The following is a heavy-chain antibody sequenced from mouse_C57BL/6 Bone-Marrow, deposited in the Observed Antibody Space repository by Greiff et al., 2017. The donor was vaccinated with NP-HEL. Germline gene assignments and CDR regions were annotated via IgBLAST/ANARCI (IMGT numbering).Heavy chain of an antibody. Sequence: EVQLVESGGGLVQPKGSLKLSCAASGFTFNTYAMHWVRQAPGKGLEWVARIRSKSSNYATYYADSVKDRFTISRDDSQSMLYLQMNNLKTEYTAMYYCVRRSHYGPYYYAMDYWGQGTSVTVSS. CDR3: VRRSHYGPYYYAMDY. CDR2: IRSKSSNYAT. J-gene: IGHJ4*01. CDR1: GFTFNTYA. D-gene: IGHD1-1*02. V-gene: IGHV10-3*01.